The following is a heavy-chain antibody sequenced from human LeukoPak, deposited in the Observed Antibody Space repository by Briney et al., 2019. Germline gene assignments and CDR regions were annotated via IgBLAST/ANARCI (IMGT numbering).Heavy chain of an antibody. D-gene: IGHD6-6*01. CDR1: GFTFSSYG. J-gene: IGHJ6*02. V-gene: IGHV3-30*18. CDR2: ISYDGSNK. Sequence: GGSLRLSCAASGFTFSSYGMHWVRQAPGRGLEWVAVISYDGSNKYYADSVKGRFTISRDNSKKTLYLQMNSLRAEDTAVYYCAKDSRLSRGMDVWGQGTTVTVSS. CDR3: AKDSRLSRGMDV.